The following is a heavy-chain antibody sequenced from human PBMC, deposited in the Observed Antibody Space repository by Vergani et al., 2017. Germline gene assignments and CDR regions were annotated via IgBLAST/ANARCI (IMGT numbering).Heavy chain of an antibody. CDR2: IDPSDSYT. Sequence: EVQLVQSGAEVKKPGESLRISCKGSGYSFTSYWISWVRQMPGKGLEWMGRIDPSDSYTKYSPSFQGHVTISADKSISTAYLQWSSLKASDTAMYYCARVGWAYYDSSGYYYAPGGWFDPWGQGTLVTVSS. J-gene: IGHJ5*02. CDR1: GYSFTSYW. CDR3: ARVGWAYYDSSGYYYAPGGWFDP. V-gene: IGHV5-10-1*03. D-gene: IGHD3-22*01.